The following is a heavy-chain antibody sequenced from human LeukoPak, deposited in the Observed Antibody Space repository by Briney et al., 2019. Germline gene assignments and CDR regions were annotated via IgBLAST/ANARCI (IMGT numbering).Heavy chain of an antibody. CDR1: GYSFTSYW. Sequence: GESLKISCKGSGYSFTSYWIGWVRQMPGKGLEWMGIIYPGDSDTRYSPSFQGQVTISADKSISTAYLQWSSLKASDTAMYYCARRRCSGGSCYSYYSDYWGQGTLVTVSS. V-gene: IGHV5-51*01. J-gene: IGHJ4*02. CDR3: ARRRCSGGSCYSYYSDY. D-gene: IGHD2-15*01. CDR2: IYPGDSDT.